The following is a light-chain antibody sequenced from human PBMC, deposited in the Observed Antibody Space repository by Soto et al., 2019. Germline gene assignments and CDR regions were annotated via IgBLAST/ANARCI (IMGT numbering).Light chain of an antibody. Sequence: EIVLTQSPGTLSLSPGERATLSCRASQSVSSNLGWYQQKPGQAPRLLIYGASTRATGTPARFSGSGSGTEFTLTISSLQSEDFAVYYCQQYNNWPQTCGQGTKGDIK. J-gene: IGKJ1*01. CDR2: GAS. CDR3: QQYNNWPQT. CDR1: QSVSSN. V-gene: IGKV3-15*01.